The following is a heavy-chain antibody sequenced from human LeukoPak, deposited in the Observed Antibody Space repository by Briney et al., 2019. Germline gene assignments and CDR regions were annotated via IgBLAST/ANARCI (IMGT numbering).Heavy chain of an antibody. CDR3: ARGLAAVYWGPHTCDY. Sequence: PSETLSLTCAVYGGSFSGYYWSWIRQPPGKGLEWIGEINHSGSTNYKPSLKRRVTISVHTSKNQFSVKLSSVTAADTAVYYCARGLAAVYWGPHTCDYWGQGTLVTVSS. J-gene: IGHJ4*02. CDR1: GGSFSGYY. V-gene: IGHV4-34*01. D-gene: IGHD6-13*01. CDR2: INHSGST.